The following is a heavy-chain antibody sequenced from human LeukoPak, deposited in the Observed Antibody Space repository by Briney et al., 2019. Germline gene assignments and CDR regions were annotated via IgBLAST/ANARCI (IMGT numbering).Heavy chain of an antibody. D-gene: IGHD5-24*01. CDR1: GFTFSSHW. CDR3: VRDGDDFNFDY. J-gene: IGHJ4*02. V-gene: IGHV3-74*01. CDR2: VKGDGTFT. Sequence: GGSLRLSCAASGFTFSSHWMHWVRQAPGKGLVWVSRVKGDGTFTNYADSVYGRFTISRDNAKNTLYLHVHSLRAEDTAVYYCVRDGDDFNFDYWGQGNQVTVSS.